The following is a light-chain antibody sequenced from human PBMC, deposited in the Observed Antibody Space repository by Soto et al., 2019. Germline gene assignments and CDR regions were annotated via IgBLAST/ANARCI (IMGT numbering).Light chain of an antibody. J-gene: IGLJ1*01. CDR3: CSFAVRSTLI. CDR2: EGS. Sequence: QSVLTQPASVSGSPGQSITISCTGTCSDVGSYNLVSWYQQHPDKAPKLMIYEGSKRPSGVSNRFSGSKSGNTASLTISGLQAEDEADYYCCSFAVRSTLIFGAGTKVTVL. CDR1: CSDVGSYNL. V-gene: IGLV2-23*01.